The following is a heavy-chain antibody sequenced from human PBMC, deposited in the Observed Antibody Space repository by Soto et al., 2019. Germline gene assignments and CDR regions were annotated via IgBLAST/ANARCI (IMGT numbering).Heavy chain of an antibody. J-gene: IGHJ6*02. V-gene: IGHV4-39*01. Sequence: PSETQTLTCTVSGDSISSNNYSWGWIRQPPGKGLEWIGGINYSGSTYYNPSLKSRVTISVDTSKNQFSLMLSSVIAADTAVYYCARHPGYCTGTCCYGYYTMDVWGQGTTVTVSS. CDR2: INYSGST. CDR3: ARHPGYCTGTCCYGYYTMDV. D-gene: IGHD2-2*01. CDR1: GDSISSNNYS.